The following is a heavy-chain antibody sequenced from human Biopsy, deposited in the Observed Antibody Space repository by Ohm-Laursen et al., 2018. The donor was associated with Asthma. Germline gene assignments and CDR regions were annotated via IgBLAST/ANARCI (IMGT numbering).Heavy chain of an antibody. CDR2: ITGSGGTT. J-gene: IGHJ4*02. D-gene: IGHD6-19*01. Sequence: SLRLSCAASGFAFDSYAMYWVRQAPGKGLERVSAITGSGGTTYYADSVRGRFTISRDNSKSTLFLQMDSLSDEDTAVYYCAKDFRGIAVAGDRGFDYWGQGTLVTVSS. CDR1: GFAFDSYA. CDR3: AKDFRGIAVAGDRGFDY. V-gene: IGHV3-23*01.